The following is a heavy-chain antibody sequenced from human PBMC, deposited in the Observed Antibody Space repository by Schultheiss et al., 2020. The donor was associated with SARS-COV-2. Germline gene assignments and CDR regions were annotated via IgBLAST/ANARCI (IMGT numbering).Heavy chain of an antibody. D-gene: IGHD5-18*01. V-gene: IGHV1-18*04. Sequence: ASVKVSCKASGYTFTSYGISWVRQAPGQGLEWMGWISAYNGNTTYAQKFQGRVTMTRDTSISTAYMELSSLRSDDTAVYYCARERDSGRYSLGYDLEYWGQGTLVTVSS. CDR1: GYTFTSYG. J-gene: IGHJ4*02. CDR3: ARERDSGRYSLGYDLEY. CDR2: ISAYNGNT.